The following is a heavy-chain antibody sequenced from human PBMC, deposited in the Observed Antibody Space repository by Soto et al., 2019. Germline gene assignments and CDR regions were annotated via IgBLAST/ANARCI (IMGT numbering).Heavy chain of an antibody. CDR2: IYYSGST. CDR1: GGSVSSGAYY. J-gene: IGHJ6*02. V-gene: IGHV4-31*03. D-gene: IGHD3-10*01. Sequence: QVQLQESGPGLVKPSQTLSLTCTVSGGSVSSGAYYWSWIRQHPGKGLEWIGNIYYSGSTYYNPSLTSRLTISLDTSKNQCSLKLSSVTAADTAVYYCARDSGSYGMDVWGQGTTVIVSS. CDR3: ARDSGSYGMDV.